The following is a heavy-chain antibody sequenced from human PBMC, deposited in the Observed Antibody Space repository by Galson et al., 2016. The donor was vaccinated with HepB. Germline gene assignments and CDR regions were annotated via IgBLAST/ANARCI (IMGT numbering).Heavy chain of an antibody. CDR2: IYHSGTA. CDR3: ARHVGVPGTCGFDY. CDR1: GGSISSGNW. Sequence: SETLSLTCAVSGGSISSGNWWSWVRQPPGKGLELIGKIYHSGTANYNPFLESRGTMSLDKSKNQISLKVTSVTAADTAVYYCARHVGVPGTCGFDYWGQGSLVSVSS. J-gene: IGHJ4*02. V-gene: IGHV4-4*02. D-gene: IGHD2-2*01.